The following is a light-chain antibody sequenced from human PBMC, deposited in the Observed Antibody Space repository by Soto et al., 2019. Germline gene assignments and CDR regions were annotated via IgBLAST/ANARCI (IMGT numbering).Light chain of an antibody. J-gene: IGLJ1*01. V-gene: IGLV1-51*01. CDR2: DDN. CDR1: SSNIGGNS. CDR3: GSWDSSLSAYV. Sequence: QSVLTQPPSVSAAPGQKVTISCSGSSSNIGGNSVSWYQQLPGTAPKLLIYDDNKRPSGIPDRFSGYKSGTSATLGITGFQTGDEADYYCGSWDSSLSAYVFGPGTKVTVL.